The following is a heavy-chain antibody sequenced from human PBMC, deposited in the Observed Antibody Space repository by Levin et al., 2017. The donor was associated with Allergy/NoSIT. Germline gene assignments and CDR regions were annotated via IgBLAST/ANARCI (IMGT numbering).Heavy chain of an antibody. Sequence: GESLKISCAASGFTFSDYNMNWVRQAPGKRLEWVSSISSSSSYIYYAESVKGRFTMSRDNGKNSLDLQMNSLTAEDTAVYFCARVRDNVGYVPATGLTYYDYGLDVWGQGTTVTVSS. CDR3: ARVRDNVGYVPATGLTYYDYGLDV. D-gene: IGHD3-16*01. CDR2: ISSSSSYI. J-gene: IGHJ6*02. V-gene: IGHV3-21*01. CDR1: GFTFSDYN.